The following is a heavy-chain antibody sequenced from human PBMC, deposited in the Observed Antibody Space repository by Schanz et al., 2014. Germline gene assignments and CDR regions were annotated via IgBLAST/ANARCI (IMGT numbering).Heavy chain of an antibody. D-gene: IGHD5-12*01. CDR3: AREMLDIVATMDDDAFDI. CDR1: GYTFTDYY. Sequence: QVQLVQSGAEVKKPGASMKVSCKASGYTFTDYYMHWVRQAPGQGLEWMGRINPNSGGTNYAQKFQGRVTMTRDTSISTAYMEMSRLISDDTAVYYCAREMLDIVATMDDDAFDIWGQGTMVTVSS. V-gene: IGHV1-2*06. J-gene: IGHJ3*02. CDR2: INPNSGGT.